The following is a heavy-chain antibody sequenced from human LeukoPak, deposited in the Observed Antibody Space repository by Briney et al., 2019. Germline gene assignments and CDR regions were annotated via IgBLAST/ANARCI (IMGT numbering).Heavy chain of an antibody. CDR2: INHSGST. V-gene: IGHV4-34*01. D-gene: IGHD3-10*01. Sequence: KPSETLSLTCAVYGGSFSGYYWSWIRQPPGKGLERIGEINHSGSTNYNPSLKSRVNISVDTSKNQFSLKLSSVTAADTAVYYGARGAPYYYGSGSYTEYFQHWGQGTLVTVSS. J-gene: IGHJ1*01. CDR3: ARGAPYYYGSGSYTEYFQH. CDR1: GGSFSGYY.